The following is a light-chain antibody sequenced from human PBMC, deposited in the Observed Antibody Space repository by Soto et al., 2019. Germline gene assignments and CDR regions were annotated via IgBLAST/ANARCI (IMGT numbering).Light chain of an antibody. V-gene: IGLV2-23*02. J-gene: IGLJ2*01. CDR1: NSDIGNYNL. CDR3: CSYAGSTNFVV. Sequence: QSALTQPASVSGSPGQSITISCTGTNSDIGNYNLVSWYQQHPGKVPKVMIYEVTKRPSGVSNRFSGSKSGNTASLTISGLQAEDEADYYCCSYAGSTNFVVFGGRTKLTVL. CDR2: EVT.